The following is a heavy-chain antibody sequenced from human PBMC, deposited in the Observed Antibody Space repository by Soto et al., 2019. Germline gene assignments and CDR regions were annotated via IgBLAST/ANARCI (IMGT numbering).Heavy chain of an antibody. V-gene: IGHV3-23*01. CDR2: TGGGGVST. J-gene: IGHJ3*02. CDR3: AKIVGGGSHHDAFDI. D-gene: IGHD2-15*01. Sequence: GGSLRLSCAASGFAFRNSAMSWVRLAPGKGLEWVSYTGGGGVSTYYADSVKGRFTSSRDDSKNTLYLQMNSLRAEDTALYYCAKIVGGGSHHDAFDIWGQGTMVTVSS. CDR1: GFAFRNSA.